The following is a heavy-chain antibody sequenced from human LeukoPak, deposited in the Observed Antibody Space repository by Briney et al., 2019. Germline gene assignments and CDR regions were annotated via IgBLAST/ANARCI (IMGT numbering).Heavy chain of an antibody. D-gene: IGHD3-22*01. Sequence: GGSLRLSCAASGFTFSTYQMNWVRQAPGKGLEWVSYISSSGSTISYADSVKGRFTISRDNAKNSLYLQMNSLRSEDTAVYYCARETRTHYYDRSGYYRSDALDIWGQGTMVTVSS. V-gene: IGHV3-48*03. CDR1: GFTFSTYQ. J-gene: IGHJ3*02. CDR3: ARETRTHYYDRSGYYRSDALDI. CDR2: ISSSGSTI.